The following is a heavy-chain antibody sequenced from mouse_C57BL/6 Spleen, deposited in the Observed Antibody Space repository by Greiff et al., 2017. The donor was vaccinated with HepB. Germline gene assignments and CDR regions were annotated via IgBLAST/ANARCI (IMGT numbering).Heavy chain of an antibody. J-gene: IGHJ2*01. V-gene: IGHV5-4*01. CDR1: GFTFSSYA. CDR2: ISDGGSYT. Sequence: EVQVVESGGGLVKPGGSLKLSCAASGFTFSSYAMSWVRQTPEKRLEWVATISDGGSYTYYPDNVKGRFTISRDNAKNNLYLQMSHLKSEDTAMYYCAREGGGYGNSLDYWGQGTTLTVSS. CDR3: AREGGGYGNSLDY. D-gene: IGHD2-1*01.